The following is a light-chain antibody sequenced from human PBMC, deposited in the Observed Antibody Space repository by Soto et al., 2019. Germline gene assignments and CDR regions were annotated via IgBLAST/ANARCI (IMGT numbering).Light chain of an antibody. CDR1: NSNIGSNA. V-gene: IGLV1-36*01. J-gene: IGLJ3*02. Sequence: QSVLTQSPSVSGAPRQSVNISCSGNNSNIGSNAVHWYQQLTGKAPKLLMYYNDMLPSGVSDRFSGSKSGTSASLAISGLQSEDEGDYYCATWDDRLTAWVFGGGTQLTVL. CDR3: ATWDDRLTAWV. CDR2: YND.